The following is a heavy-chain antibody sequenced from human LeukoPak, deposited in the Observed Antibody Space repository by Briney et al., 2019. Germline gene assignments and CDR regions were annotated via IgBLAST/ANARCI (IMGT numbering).Heavy chain of an antibody. D-gene: IGHD4-11*01. CDR1: GFTFTTYS. V-gene: IGHV3-7*04. Sequence: GGSLRLSCEASGFTFTTYSMTWVRQAPGKGLEWVANIKQDGSEKYYVDSVKGRFTISRDNAKNSLYLQMNSLRAEDTAVYYCARGSTVTTQYFDYWGQGTLVTVSS. J-gene: IGHJ4*02. CDR3: ARGSTVTTQYFDY. CDR2: IKQDGSEK.